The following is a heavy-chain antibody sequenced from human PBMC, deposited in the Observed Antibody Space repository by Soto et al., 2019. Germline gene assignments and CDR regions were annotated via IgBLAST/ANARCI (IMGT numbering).Heavy chain of an antibody. Sequence: QVHLVQSGAEVKKPGASVNVSGKTSGYTFTRNGISWVRQAPGQGLEWMGWISPNSGNIKYAQKLQGRVIMTTDTSTSTAYMELRSLRSDDTAVYYCVKDRDSNSWPSRDVWGPGTTVTVSS. CDR3: VKDRDSNSWPSRDV. V-gene: IGHV1-18*01. CDR1: GYTFTRNG. CDR2: ISPNSGNI. J-gene: IGHJ6*02. D-gene: IGHD3-22*01.